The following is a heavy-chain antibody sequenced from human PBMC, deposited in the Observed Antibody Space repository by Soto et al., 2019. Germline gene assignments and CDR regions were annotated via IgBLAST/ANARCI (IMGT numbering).Heavy chain of an antibody. CDR1: GYSFTSYA. D-gene: IGHD3-10*01. Sequence: ASVKASCKASGYSFTSYAVHWVRQSPGQRLEWMGWIIGGNGNTKFSQKFQGRVTITRDTSAGTAYMELSSLISEDTAVYYCAKGIINYYYGMDVWGQGTTVTVSS. J-gene: IGHJ6*02. CDR2: IIGGNGNT. CDR3: AKGIINYYYGMDV. V-gene: IGHV1-3*01.